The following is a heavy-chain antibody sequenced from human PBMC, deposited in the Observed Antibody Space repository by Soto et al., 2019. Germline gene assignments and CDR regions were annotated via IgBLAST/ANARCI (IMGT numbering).Heavy chain of an antibody. CDR2: ISAYNGNT. D-gene: IGHD3-10*01. V-gene: IGHV1-18*01. CDR3: ANPLGRPRFSGTRAD. J-gene: IGHJ4*02. Sequence: ASVKVSCKASGYTFTNYGISWVRQAPGQGLEWMGWISAYNGNTNYAQKLQGRVTMTTDTSTSTAYMDLRSLISDDTAVYYCANPLGRPRFSGTRADWGQGTLVTGSS. CDR1: GYTFTNYG.